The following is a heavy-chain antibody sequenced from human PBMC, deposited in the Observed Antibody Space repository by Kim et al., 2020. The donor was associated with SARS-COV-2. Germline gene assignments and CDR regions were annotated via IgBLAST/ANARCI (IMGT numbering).Heavy chain of an antibody. J-gene: IGHJ5*02. Sequence: AQNFQGRVTMTTDTSTTSAYMELRSLRSADTAVYYCAREWTVTRANCFDPWGQGTLVTVSS. D-gene: IGHD4-17*01. V-gene: IGHV1-18*01. CDR3: AREWTVTRANCFDP.